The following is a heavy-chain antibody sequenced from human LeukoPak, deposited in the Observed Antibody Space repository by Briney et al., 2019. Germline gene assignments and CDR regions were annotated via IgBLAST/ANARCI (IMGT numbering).Heavy chain of an antibody. CDR2: INWNGGST. CDR3: ARANGDLHYYYYYMDV. J-gene: IGHJ6*03. D-gene: IGHD4-17*01. V-gene: IGHV3-20*04. Sequence: AGGSLRLSCAASGFTFDDYGMSWVRQAPGTGLEWVSGINWNGGSTGYADSVKGRFTISRDNAKNSLYLQMNSLRAEDTALYYCARANGDLHYYYYYMDVWGKGTTVTVSS. CDR1: GFTFDDYG.